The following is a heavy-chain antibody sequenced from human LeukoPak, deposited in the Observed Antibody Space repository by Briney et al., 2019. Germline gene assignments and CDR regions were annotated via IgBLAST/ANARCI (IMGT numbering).Heavy chain of an antibody. D-gene: IGHD3-16*01. J-gene: IGHJ6*03. CDR3: ARETSQKGAHYMDV. Sequence: PSETLSLTCSVSGDSISSGSFYWSWIRQPAGRGLEWIGRIYPSGSTNYNPSLKSRVTISLDTSKNQFSLKLSSVTAADTAVYYCARETSQKGAHYMDVWGKGTTVTISS. CDR2: IYPSGST. V-gene: IGHV4-61*02. CDR1: GDSISSGSFY.